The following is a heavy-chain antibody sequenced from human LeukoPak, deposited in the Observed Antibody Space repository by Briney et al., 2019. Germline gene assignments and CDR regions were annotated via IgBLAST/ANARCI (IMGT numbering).Heavy chain of an antibody. CDR3: ARLGGNWNSPGRDY. CDR2: ISYTGTT. D-gene: IGHD3-10*01. V-gene: IGHV4-59*08. J-gene: IGHJ4*02. CDR1: GGSINGYS. Sequence: PSETLSLTCSVSGGSINGYSWTWIRQPPGMRLEWVGHISYTGTTNYNPSLTTRVALSVDTSKNQFSLKLTSVTAPAMGMYFCARLGGNWNSPGRDYWGQGTLVTVSS.